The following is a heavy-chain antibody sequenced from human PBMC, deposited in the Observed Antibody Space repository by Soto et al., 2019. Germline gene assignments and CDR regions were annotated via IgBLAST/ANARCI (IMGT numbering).Heavy chain of an antibody. D-gene: IGHD3-16*01. J-gene: IGHJ5*01. CDR3: ARARGVDS. Sequence: GGSLRLSCGGWGFTFSNHWMNWVRLAPGKGLEWVANIKADGSEEDYVDSVKGRFTISRDNAKNSLYLQMNSLRAEDTAVYYCARARGVDSWGQGT. CDR1: GFTFSNHW. CDR2: IKADGSEE. V-gene: IGHV3-7*03.